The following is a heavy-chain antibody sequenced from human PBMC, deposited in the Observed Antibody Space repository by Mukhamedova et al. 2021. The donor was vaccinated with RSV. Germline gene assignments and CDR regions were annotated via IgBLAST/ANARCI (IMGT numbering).Heavy chain of an antibody. CDR2: GNA. CDR3: AKWMSVGDTKYFDY. Sequence: GNAYYAESLKGRFTTSRDNSKNTLYLQMGSLRAEDTAVYYCAKWMSVGDTKYFDYWGQGTLVIVSS. J-gene: IGHJ4*02. D-gene: IGHD5-12*01. V-gene: IGHV3-23*01.